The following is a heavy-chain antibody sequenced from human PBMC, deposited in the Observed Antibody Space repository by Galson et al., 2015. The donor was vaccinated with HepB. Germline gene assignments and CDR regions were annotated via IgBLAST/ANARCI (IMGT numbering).Heavy chain of an antibody. Sequence: ETLSLTCAVYGGSFSGYYWSWIRQPPGKGLEWIGEINHSGSTNYNPSLKSRVTISVDTSKNQFSLKLSSVTAADTAVYYCARGRIAAAGRAWFDPWGQGTLVTVSS. J-gene: IGHJ5*02. V-gene: IGHV4-34*01. CDR3: ARGRIAAAGRAWFDP. CDR1: GGSFSGYY. CDR2: INHSGST. D-gene: IGHD6-13*01.